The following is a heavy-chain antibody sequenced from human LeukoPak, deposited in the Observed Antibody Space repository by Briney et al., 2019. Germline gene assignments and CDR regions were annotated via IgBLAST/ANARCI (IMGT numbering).Heavy chain of an antibody. CDR2: IKQDGSEK. Sequence: GGSLRLSCAASGSTFSSYWMSWVRQAPGKGLEWVANIKQDGSEKYYVDSVKGRFTISRDNAKNSLYLQMNSLRAEDTAVYYCASLIAVAGTPFDYWGQGTLVTVSS. CDR1: GSTFSSYW. J-gene: IGHJ4*02. D-gene: IGHD6-19*01. V-gene: IGHV3-7*01. CDR3: ASLIAVAGTPFDY.